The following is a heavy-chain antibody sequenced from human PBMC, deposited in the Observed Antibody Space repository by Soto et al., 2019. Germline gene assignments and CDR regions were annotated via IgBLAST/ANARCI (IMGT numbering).Heavy chain of an antibody. CDR2: ITSSSSTI. J-gene: IGHJ4*02. D-gene: IGHD1-26*01. Sequence: PGGSLRLSCAASGFTFSGYSLNWVRQAPGKGLEWVSYITSSSSTIYYADSVKGRFTISRDNAKNSLYLQMNSLRAEDTALYYCAKDIRGVGATFGEYHWGQGTLVTVSS. CDR1: GFTFSGYS. CDR3: AKDIRGVGATFGEYH. V-gene: IGHV3-48*04.